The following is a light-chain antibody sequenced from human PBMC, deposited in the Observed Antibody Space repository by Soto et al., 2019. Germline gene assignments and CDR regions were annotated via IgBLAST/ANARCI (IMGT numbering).Light chain of an antibody. CDR1: QSIGKW. Sequence: DIQVTQSASTLSASVGGRVTISCRSSQSIGKWLAWYQQKPGKAPKLLIYDASTLERGVPSRFSGSGSETEITLTISSMQADDFANYYCQQYNSFSRTFGQGTKVDIK. J-gene: IGKJ1*01. V-gene: IGKV1-5*01. CDR2: DAS. CDR3: QQYNSFSRT.